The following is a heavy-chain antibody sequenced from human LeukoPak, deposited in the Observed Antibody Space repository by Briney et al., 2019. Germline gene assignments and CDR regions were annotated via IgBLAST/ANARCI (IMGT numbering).Heavy chain of an antibody. CDR2: IYHTGST. CDR3: ARDRWLDF. Sequence: SETLSLTCTVSGASLSSYYWSWIPHPPGKGLEGIGYIYHTGSTNYNPSLKGRVTMSVDTSKNQFSLRLTSVTAAATAVYYCARDRWLDFWGQGTLVTVSS. CDR1: GASLSSYY. J-gene: IGHJ5*01. V-gene: IGHV4-59*01.